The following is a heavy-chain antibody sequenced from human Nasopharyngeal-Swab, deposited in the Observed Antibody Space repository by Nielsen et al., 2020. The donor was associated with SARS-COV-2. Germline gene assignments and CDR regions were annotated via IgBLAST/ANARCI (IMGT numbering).Heavy chain of an antibody. CDR3: AREVVGGLVDS. V-gene: IGHV4-59*12. D-gene: IGHD1-26*01. Sequence: SEPLSLTCAVYGSFTGYYWSWIRQTPGKGLERIGYLYFRVITTYNPSLKSRVNILIDTSKNKFSLKLNSVTAADTAVYYCAREVVGGLVDSWGQGTLVTVSS. CDR2: LYFRVIT. CDR1: GSFTGYY. J-gene: IGHJ4*02.